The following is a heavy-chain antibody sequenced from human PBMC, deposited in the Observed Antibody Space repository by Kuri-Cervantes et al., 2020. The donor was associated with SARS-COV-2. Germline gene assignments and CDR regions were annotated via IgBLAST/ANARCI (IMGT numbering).Heavy chain of an antibody. CDR3: ARGVVAATPGFFQH. Sequence: GGSLRLSCAATGFTVSYNSMTWVRQAPGKGLEWVSGINWNGGSTGYADSVKGRFTVSRDNAKNSLYLQMNSLRAEDTALYYCARGVVAATPGFFQHWGQGTLVTVSS. V-gene: IGHV3-20*04. D-gene: IGHD2-15*01. CDR2: INWNGGST. CDR1: GFTVSYNS. J-gene: IGHJ1*01.